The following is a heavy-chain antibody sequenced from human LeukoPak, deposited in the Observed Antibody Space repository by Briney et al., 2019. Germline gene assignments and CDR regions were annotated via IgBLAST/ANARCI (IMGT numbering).Heavy chain of an antibody. CDR1: GYTFTGYY. D-gene: IGHD3-9*01. CDR2: INPNSGGT. Sequence: ASVKVSCKASGYTFTGYYMHWVRQAPGQGLEWMGWINPNSGGTNYAQKFQGRVTMTRDTSISTAYMELSRLRSDDTAVYYCAGSPNWLLMSGSYFDYWGQGTLVTVSS. V-gene: IGHV1-2*02. CDR3: AGSPNWLLMSGSYFDY. J-gene: IGHJ4*02.